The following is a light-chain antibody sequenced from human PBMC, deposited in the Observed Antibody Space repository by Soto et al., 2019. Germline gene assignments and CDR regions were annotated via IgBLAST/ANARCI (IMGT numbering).Light chain of an antibody. J-gene: IGKJ1*01. CDR1: QSVSSSY. CDR2: DAT. CDR3: QQYGSSPQT. V-gene: IGKV3-20*01. Sequence: GERATLSCRASQSVSSSYLAWYQQKPGQAPRLLIYDATSRATGIPDRFSGSGSGTDFTLTISRLEPEDFAVYYCQQYGSSPQTFGQGTKVDIK.